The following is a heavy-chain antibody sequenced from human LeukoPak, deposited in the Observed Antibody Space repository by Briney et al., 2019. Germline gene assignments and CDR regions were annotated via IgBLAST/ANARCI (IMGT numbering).Heavy chain of an antibody. D-gene: IGHD3-10*01. CDR3: ARDRLNYYGSGSYSHYFDN. Sequence: SVKVSCKASGGTFSSYAISWVRQAPGQGLEWMGGIIPIFGTANYAQKFQGRVTITADESTSTAYMELSSLRSEDTAVYYCARDRLNYYGSGSYSHYFDNWGQGTLVTVSS. V-gene: IGHV1-69*01. CDR2: IIPIFGTA. J-gene: IGHJ4*02. CDR1: GGTFSSYA.